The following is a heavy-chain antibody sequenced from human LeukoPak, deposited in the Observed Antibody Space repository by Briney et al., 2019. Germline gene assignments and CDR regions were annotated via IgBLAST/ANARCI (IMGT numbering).Heavy chain of an antibody. D-gene: IGHD3-10*01. CDR3: ARGVTMVRGAITHYYYYYMDV. CDR2: INPNSGGT. CDR1: GYSFTGYY. V-gene: IGHV1-2*02. Sequence: ASVKVSCKASGYSFTGYYMHWVRQAPGQGLEWMGWINPNSGGTNYAQKFQGRVTMTRDTSISTAYMELSRLRSEDTAVYYCARGVTMVRGAITHYYYYYMDVWGKGTTVTISS. J-gene: IGHJ6*03.